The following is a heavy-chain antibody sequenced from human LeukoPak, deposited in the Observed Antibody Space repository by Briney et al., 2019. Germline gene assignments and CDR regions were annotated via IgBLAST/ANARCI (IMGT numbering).Heavy chain of an antibody. J-gene: IGHJ4*02. CDR1: GFTFSSYA. CDR2: ISYDGSNK. Sequence: GGSLRLSCAASGFTFSSYAMHWVRKAPGKGLEWVAVISYDGSNKYYADSVKGRFTISRDNSKNTLYLQMNSLRAEDTAVYYCARDSFRYCSSTSCYRFGYWGQGTLVTVSS. D-gene: IGHD2-2*02. V-gene: IGHV3-30-3*01. CDR3: ARDSFRYCSSTSCYRFGY.